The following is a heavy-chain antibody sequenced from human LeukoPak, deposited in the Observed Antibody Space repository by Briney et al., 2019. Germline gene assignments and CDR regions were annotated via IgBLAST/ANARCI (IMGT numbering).Heavy chain of an antibody. CDR1: GGSISSSSYY. Sequence: SETLSLTCTVPGGSISSSSYYWGWIRQPPGKGLEWIGSIYYSGSTYYNPSLKSRVTISVDTSKNQFSLKLSSVTAADTAVYYCARRRVGATRFIDYWGQGTLVTVST. J-gene: IGHJ4*02. CDR3: ARRRVGATRFIDY. V-gene: IGHV4-39*01. D-gene: IGHD1-26*01. CDR2: IYYSGST.